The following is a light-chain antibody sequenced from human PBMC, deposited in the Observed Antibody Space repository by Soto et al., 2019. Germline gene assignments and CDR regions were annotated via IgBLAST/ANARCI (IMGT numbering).Light chain of an antibody. V-gene: IGLV1-47*01. CDR3: AAWDDTLSGLV. CDR2: RAD. J-gene: IGLJ2*01. Sequence: QSVLTQPPSVSRTPGQTVSISCSGRSANIGSNYVYWYQQLPGTAPRLLMYRADQRPSGVPDRFSGSKSGTSASLAIGGLRSEDEADYYCAAWDDTLSGLVFGGGTKLTVL. CDR1: SANIGSNY.